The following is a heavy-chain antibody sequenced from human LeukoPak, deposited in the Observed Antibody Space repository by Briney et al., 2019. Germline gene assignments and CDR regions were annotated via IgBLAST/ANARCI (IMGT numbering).Heavy chain of an antibody. CDR3: AKDVGLYYYYGMDV. D-gene: IGHD3-16*01. CDR1: GLTFSSYA. V-gene: IGHV3-23*01. Sequence: GGSLRLSCAASGLTFSSYAMSWVRQAPGKGLEWVSAISGSGGSTYYADSVKGRFTISRDNSKNTLYLQMNSLRAEDTAVYYCAKDVGLYYYYGMDVWGQGTTVTVSS. CDR2: ISGSGGST. J-gene: IGHJ6*02.